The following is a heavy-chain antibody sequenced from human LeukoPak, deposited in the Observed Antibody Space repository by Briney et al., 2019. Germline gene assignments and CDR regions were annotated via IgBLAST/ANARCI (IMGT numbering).Heavy chain of an antibody. CDR1: GGSISSSNW. D-gene: IGHD3-9*01. J-gene: IGHJ6*02. CDR2: IYHSGST. V-gene: IGHV4-4*02. CDR3: ARGYYDILTGYSSLYYYYYGMDV. Sequence: PSETLSLTCAVSGGSISSSNWWSWVRQPPGKGLEWIGEIYHSGSTNYNPSLKSRVTISVDKSKNQLSLKLSSVTAADTAVYYCARGYYDILTGYSSLYYYYYGMDVWGQGTTVTVSS.